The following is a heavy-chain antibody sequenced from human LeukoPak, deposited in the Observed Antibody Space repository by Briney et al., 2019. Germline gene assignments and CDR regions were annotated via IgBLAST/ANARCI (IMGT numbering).Heavy chain of an antibody. V-gene: IGHV1-2*02. Sequence: GASVKVSCKASGYTFTGYYMHWVRQAPGQGLEWMGWINPNSGGTNYAQKFQGRVTMTRDTSISTAYMELSRLRSDDTAVYYCARDRTLGYCSSTSCPARSWFDPWGQGTLVTVSS. D-gene: IGHD2-2*01. J-gene: IGHJ5*02. CDR1: GYTFTGYY. CDR2: INPNSGGT. CDR3: ARDRTLGYCSSTSCPARSWFDP.